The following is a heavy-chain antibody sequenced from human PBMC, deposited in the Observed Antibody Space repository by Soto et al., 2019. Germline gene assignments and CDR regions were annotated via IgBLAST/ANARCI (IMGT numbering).Heavy chain of an antibody. CDR1: GFTFGHYA. V-gene: IGHV3-9*01. J-gene: IGHJ4*02. Sequence: GGSLRLSCAASGFTFGHYAMHWVRQAPGKGLEWVSGISWNSDTIGYADSVRGRFAISRDNAKNSLSLQMNSLRAEDTALYYCAKVGGPGSYYKGYFAHWGQGTLVTVSS. D-gene: IGHD3-10*01. CDR2: ISWNSDTI. CDR3: AKVGGPGSYYKGYFAH.